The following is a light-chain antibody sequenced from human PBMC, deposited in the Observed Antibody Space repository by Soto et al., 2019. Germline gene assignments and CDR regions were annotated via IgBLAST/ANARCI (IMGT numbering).Light chain of an antibody. V-gene: IGKV3-20*01. CDR3: QQYGSSTTT. Sequence: EIVLTQSPGTLSLSPGARATLYCRASQSVSSSYLAWYQKKPGQDPSILIYGASSRATGIPDRFSGSVSGTDFNLTIRRLETEDCAVYDGQQYGSSTTTFCPVTKVDIK. CDR1: QSVSSSY. J-gene: IGKJ1*01. CDR2: GAS.